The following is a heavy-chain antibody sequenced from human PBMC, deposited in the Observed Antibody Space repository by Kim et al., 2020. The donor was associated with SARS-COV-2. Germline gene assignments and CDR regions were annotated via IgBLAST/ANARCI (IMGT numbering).Heavy chain of an antibody. Sequence: SETLSLNCTVSGGSMNDFFWSWIRQPPGKGLEWIGSIYSSGRTNYKPSLKSRVTISLDMSKNQLSLKIKSVTAADTAVYYCAREELRFSGSFHFDSCGPG. V-gene: IGHV4-59*01. CDR3: AREELRFSGSFHFDS. CDR2: IYSSGRT. CDR1: GGSMNDFF. D-gene: IGHD1-26*01. J-gene: IGHJ4*02.